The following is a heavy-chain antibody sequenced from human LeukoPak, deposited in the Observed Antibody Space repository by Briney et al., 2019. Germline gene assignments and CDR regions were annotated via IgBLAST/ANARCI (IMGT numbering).Heavy chain of an antibody. CDR3: AREAVAGTLDY. D-gene: IGHD6-19*01. CDR2: IYNIGGT. V-gene: IGHV4-59*01. CDR1: GGSFSGYY. Sequence: SETLSLTCAVYGGSFSGYYWSWIRQPPGKRLEWLGYIYNIGGTNYNPSLKSRVSISVDTSKNQFSLMLTSVTAADTAVYYCAREAVAGTLDYWGQGALVTVSS. J-gene: IGHJ4*02.